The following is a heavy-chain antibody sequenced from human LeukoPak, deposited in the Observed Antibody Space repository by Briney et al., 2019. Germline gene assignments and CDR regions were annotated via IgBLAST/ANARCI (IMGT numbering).Heavy chain of an antibody. V-gene: IGHV3-7*01. Sequence: QTGGSLRLSCAASGFTFSGFSMSWVRQSPTKGLAWVANIKQDGSERYYVDSVKGRFTISRDNAKNSLSLQMNNLRVEDTAVYYCARAGSHWHYVYWGQGTVVTVSS. CDR3: ARAGSHWHYVY. CDR2: IKQDGSER. D-gene: IGHD3-10*01. J-gene: IGHJ4*02. CDR1: GFTFSGFS.